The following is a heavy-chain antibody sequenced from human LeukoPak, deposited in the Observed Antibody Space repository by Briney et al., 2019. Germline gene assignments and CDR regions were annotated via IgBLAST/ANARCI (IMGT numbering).Heavy chain of an antibody. D-gene: IGHD6-13*01. CDR1: GFTFSSYA. CDR2: ISYDGSNN. J-gene: IGHJ4*02. V-gene: IGHV3-30-3*01. CDR3: ARDNHSGVLIAADYFDY. Sequence: PGRSLRLSCAASGFTFSSYAMPWVRQAPGKGLEWVAVISYDGSNNYYADSVKGRFTISRDNSKNTLYLQMNSLRAEDAAVYYCARDNHSGVLIAADYFDYWGQGTLVTVSS.